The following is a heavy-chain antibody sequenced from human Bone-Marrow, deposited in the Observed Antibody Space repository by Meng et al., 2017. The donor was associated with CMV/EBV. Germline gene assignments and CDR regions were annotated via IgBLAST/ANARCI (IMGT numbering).Heavy chain of an antibody. V-gene: IGHV3-53*04. CDR1: GFTVSNNY. D-gene: IGHD2-15*01. Sequence: ASGFTVSNNYMSWVRQAPGKGLEWVSLIYVDGTTFYADSVKGRFTISRHNSENTLYLQMNSLRPDDTAVYYCARDSYCSGGSCYSEYWGLGTLVTVSS. CDR3: ARDSYCSGGSCYSEY. CDR2: IYVDGTT. J-gene: IGHJ4*02.